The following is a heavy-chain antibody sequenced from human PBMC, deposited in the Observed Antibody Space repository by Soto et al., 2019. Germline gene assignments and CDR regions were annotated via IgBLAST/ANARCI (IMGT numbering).Heavy chain of an antibody. CDR1: GGSISSYY. CDR3: ARHRYYYYYMDV. J-gene: IGHJ6*03. Sequence: SETLSLTCTVSGGSISSYYWSWIRQPPGKGLEWIGYIYYSGSTNYNPSLKSRVTISVDTSKNQFSLKLSSVTPADTAVYYCARHRYYYYYMDVWGKGTTVTVSS. CDR2: IYYSGST. V-gene: IGHV4-59*08.